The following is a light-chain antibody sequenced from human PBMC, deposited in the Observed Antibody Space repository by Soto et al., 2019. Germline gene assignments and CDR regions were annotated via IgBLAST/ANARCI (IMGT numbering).Light chain of an antibody. CDR1: SIGGFNY. CDR3: SSYTKSRKV. Sequence: QSVLTQPRSVSGSPGQSVTISCTGSSIGGFNYVSWYQQHPGKAPRVVIYDVYKRPSGVPDRFSGSKSGNTASLTISGLKADDEGDYYCSSYTKSRKVFGTGTKVTVL. J-gene: IGLJ1*01. CDR2: DVY. V-gene: IGLV2-11*01.